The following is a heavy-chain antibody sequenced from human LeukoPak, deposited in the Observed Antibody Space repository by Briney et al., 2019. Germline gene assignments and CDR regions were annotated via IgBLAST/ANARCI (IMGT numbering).Heavy chain of an antibody. CDR3: ARDPVFGVGGNWLDP. V-gene: IGHV3-48*01. CDR1: GFTFSNYA. Sequence: PGESLRLSCAASGFTFSNYAMSWIRQAPGKGLEWVSYISSSGSTIYYADSVKGRFTISRDTAKNSVFLQMNSLRAEDTAVYYCARDPVFGVGGNWLDPWGQGTLVIVSS. J-gene: IGHJ5*02. CDR2: ISSSGSTI. D-gene: IGHD3-3*01.